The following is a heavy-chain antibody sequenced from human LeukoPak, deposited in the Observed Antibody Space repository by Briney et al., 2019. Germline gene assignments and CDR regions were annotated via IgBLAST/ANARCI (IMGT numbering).Heavy chain of an antibody. CDR1: GFTFSSYW. J-gene: IGHJ5*02. Sequence: GGSVRLSCAASGFTFSSYWMSWVRQAPGKGREWVANIKQDGSEKYYVDSGTGRFTNSKDHAKNSLYLQMNSLRSEDTAVYYCARVPAMVRGVIITNWFDPWGQGTLVTVSS. V-gene: IGHV3-7*01. CDR3: ARVPAMVRGVIITNWFDP. D-gene: IGHD3-10*01. CDR2: IKQDGSEK.